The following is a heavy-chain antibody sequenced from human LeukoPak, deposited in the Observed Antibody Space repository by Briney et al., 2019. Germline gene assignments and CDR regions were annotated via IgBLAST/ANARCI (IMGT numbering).Heavy chain of an antibody. J-gene: IGHJ6*03. V-gene: IGHV3-53*01. CDR2: IYSGGST. Sequence: PGGSLRLSCAASGFTFSDNYMSWVRQAPGKGLEWVSVIYSGGSTYYADSVKGRFTISRDNSKNTLYLQMNSLRAEDTAVYYCARERRGYYYYMDVRGKGTTVTISS. CDR3: ARERRGYYYYMDV. D-gene: IGHD1-1*01. CDR1: GFTFSDNY.